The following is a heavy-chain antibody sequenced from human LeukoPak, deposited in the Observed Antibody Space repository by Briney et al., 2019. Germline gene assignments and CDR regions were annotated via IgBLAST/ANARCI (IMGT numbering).Heavy chain of an antibody. V-gene: IGHV1-8*01. CDR3: VPASGWYYYWFDP. CDR1: GYTFTSYD. J-gene: IGHJ5*02. D-gene: IGHD6-19*01. Sequence: GASVKVSCKASGYTFTSYDINWVRQATGQPREWMGGMNPNIGNTGYVQKFQGRVTMTRNTSISPAYMQLRTLRSEYPAPYYFVPASGWYYYWFDPWGEGNLVTASS. CDR2: MNPNIGNT.